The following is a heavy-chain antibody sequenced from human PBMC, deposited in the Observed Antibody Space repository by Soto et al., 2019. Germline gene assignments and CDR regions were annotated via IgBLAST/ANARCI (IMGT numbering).Heavy chain of an antibody. Sequence: QLQLQESGPGLVKPSETLSLTCTVSGGSISSSSYYWGWIRQPPGKGLEWIGSIYYSGSTYYNPSVKSRVTISVDTSKNQFSLKLSSVTAADTAVYYCARTMFGVVNYWGQGTLVTVSS. CDR3: ARTMFGVVNY. CDR2: IYYSGST. D-gene: IGHD3-3*01. V-gene: IGHV4-39*01. J-gene: IGHJ4*02. CDR1: GGSISSSSYY.